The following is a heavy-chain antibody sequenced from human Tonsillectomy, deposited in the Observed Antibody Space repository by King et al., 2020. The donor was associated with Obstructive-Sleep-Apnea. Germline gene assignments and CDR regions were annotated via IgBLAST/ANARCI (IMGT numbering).Heavy chain of an antibody. V-gene: IGHV3-7*01. CDR1: GFTFSRYW. CDR2: IKQDGSEK. Sequence: VQLVESGGGLVQPGGSLRLSCAASGFTFSRYWMTWVRQAPGKGLEWVANIKQDGSEKYCVDSVKGRFTISRDNAKNSLYLQMNSLKAEDTAVYYCARVRSSSPIAWGYYFDFWGQGTLVTVSS. J-gene: IGHJ4*02. CDR3: ARVRSSSPIAWGYYFDF. D-gene: IGHD3-16*01.